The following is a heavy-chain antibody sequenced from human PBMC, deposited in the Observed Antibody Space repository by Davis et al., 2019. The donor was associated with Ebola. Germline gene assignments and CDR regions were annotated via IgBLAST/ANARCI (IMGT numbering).Heavy chain of an antibody. V-gene: IGHV5-51*01. CDR1: GYSFTSYW. CDR2: IYPGDSDT. D-gene: IGHD6-19*01. CDR3: ARGYSSGWYDSGPGLRRNYYYYYGMDV. J-gene: IGHJ6*02. Sequence: GESLKISCKGSGYSFTSYWIGWVRQMPGKGLEWMGIIYPGDSDTRYSPSFQGQVTISADKSISTAYLQWSSLKASDTAMYYCARGYSSGWYDSGPGLRRNYYYYYGMDVWGQGTTVTVSS.